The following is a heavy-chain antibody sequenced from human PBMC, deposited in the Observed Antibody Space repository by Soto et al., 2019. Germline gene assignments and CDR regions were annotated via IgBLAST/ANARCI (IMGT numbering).Heavy chain of an antibody. CDR1: GVSVSSGSYY. V-gene: IGHV4-61*01. D-gene: IGHD3-22*01. CDR2: ISYSGST. J-gene: IGHJ6*02. CDR3: ARDNGYYYDSSSNKAYYYGTDI. Sequence: PSETLSLTCTVSGVSVSSGSYYWSWIRQPPGKGLEWIGYISYSGSTKYNPSLKSRVTISVDTSKNQFSLKLSSVTAADTAVYYCARDNGYYYDSSSNKAYYYGTDIWGQRTSVTVSS.